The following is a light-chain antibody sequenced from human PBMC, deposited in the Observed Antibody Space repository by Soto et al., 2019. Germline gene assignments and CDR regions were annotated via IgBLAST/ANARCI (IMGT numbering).Light chain of an antibody. CDR2: GAS. V-gene: IGKV3-15*01. J-gene: IGKJ1*01. Sequence: EIVMKQSPATLSVSPRERATLSCRASQSVSSNLAWYQQKPGQAPRLLISGASTRATGITDRFSGSGSGTEFTLTINSLQSEDFAVYYCQQYNYWPGTFGQGTKVDIK. CDR1: QSVSSN. CDR3: QQYNYWPGT.